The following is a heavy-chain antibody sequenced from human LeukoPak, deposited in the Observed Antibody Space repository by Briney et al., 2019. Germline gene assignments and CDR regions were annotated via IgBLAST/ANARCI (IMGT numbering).Heavy chain of an antibody. CDR3: ARLQWLVL. CDR2: THRSGDT. CDR1: GVSISSGNW. J-gene: IGHJ4*02. V-gene: IGHV4-4*02. Sequence: SETLSLTCAVYGVSISSGNWWTWVRQPPGKGLEWIGETHRSGDTKYNPSLNSRVTISVDTSKNQFSLKLSSVTAADTAVYYCARLQWLVLWGQGTLVTVSS. D-gene: IGHD6-19*01.